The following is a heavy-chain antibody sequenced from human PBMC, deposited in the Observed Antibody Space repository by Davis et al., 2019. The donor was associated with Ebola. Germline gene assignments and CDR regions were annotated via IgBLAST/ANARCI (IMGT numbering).Heavy chain of an antibody. D-gene: IGHD1-26*01. Sequence: GGSLRLSCAASGLTVSSNYMSWVSQAPGKGLEWVSVIYAGGSTYYADSVKGRFTISRDNSKNTLYLEMNSLRVEDTAVYYCATARGRTTGSDYWGQGTLLTVSS. CDR2: IYAGGST. J-gene: IGHJ4*02. CDR1: GLTVSSNY. V-gene: IGHV3-53*01. CDR3: ATARGRTTGSDY.